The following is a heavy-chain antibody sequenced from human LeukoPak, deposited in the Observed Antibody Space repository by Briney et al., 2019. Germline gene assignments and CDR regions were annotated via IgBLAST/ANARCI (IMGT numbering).Heavy chain of an antibody. D-gene: IGHD6-13*01. J-gene: IGHJ1*01. CDR2: ISGSGGST. CDR1: GFTFSNFA. CDR3: AKDTRDSSSWYSEYFQH. V-gene: IGHV3-23*01. Sequence: GGSLRLSCAASGFTFSNFAMNWVRQAPGMGLEWVSAISGSGGSTYYADSVKGRFTISRDNSKNTLYLQMNSLRAEDTAVYYCAKDTRDSSSWYSEYFQHWGQGTLVTVSS.